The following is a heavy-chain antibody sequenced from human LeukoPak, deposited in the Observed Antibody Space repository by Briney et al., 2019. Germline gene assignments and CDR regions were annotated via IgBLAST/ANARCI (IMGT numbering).Heavy chain of an antibody. V-gene: IGHV4-38-2*02. CDR3: ARAEYVSTWLPFDN. J-gene: IGHJ4*02. CDR1: DYSISSDFF. D-gene: IGHD6-13*01. CDR2: VHQSGST. Sequence: SETLSLTCTVSDYSISSDFFWCWIRPPPGEGLEWVATVHQSGSTYFNPTLKSRVSLSIDTSKNRSSLRLSSGTAADPAVYYWARAEYVSTWLPFDNWGQRTLVTASS.